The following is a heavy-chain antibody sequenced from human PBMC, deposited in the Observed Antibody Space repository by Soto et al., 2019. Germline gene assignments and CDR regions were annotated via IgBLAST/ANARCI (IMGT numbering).Heavy chain of an antibody. CDR2: INPNSGGT. CDR3: ARDTTPSFLMYSSGGPADNYYYYGMDV. V-gene: IGHV1-2*04. CDR1: GYTFTGYY. J-gene: IGHJ6*02. D-gene: IGHD6-19*01. Sequence: ASVKVSCKASGYTFTGYYMHWVRQAPGQGLEWMGWINPNSGGTNYAQKFQGWVTMTRDTSISTAYMELSRLRSDDTAVYYCARDTTPSFLMYSSGGPADNYYYYGMDVWGQGTTVTVSS.